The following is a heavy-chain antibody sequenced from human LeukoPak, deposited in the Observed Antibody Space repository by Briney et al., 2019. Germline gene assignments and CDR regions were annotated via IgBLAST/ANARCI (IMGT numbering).Heavy chain of an antibody. V-gene: IGHV4-61*02. D-gene: IGHD2-8*01. J-gene: IGHJ5*02. CDR3: ARLTQIVLMVYASQYNWFDP. CDR1: GGSISSGSYH. CDR2: IDTSGST. Sequence: PSQTLSLTCTGSGGSISSGSYHWSCLRQPAGKGLVWIGRIDTSGSTNYNPALKSRVTISVVTSKNQFSLKLSSVTAADTAVYYCARLTQIVLMVYASQYNWFDPWGQGTLVTVSS.